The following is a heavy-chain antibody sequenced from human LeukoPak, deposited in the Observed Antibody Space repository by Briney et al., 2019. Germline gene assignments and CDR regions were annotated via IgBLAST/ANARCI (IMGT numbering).Heavy chain of an antibody. CDR2: INPSGGST. D-gene: IGHD3-22*01. V-gene: IGHV1-46*01. J-gene: IGHJ3*02. CDR3: ARVKGYYDSSGPSNAFDI. Sequence: ASVKVSCKASGHTFTSYYMHWVRQAPGQGLEWMGIINPSGGSTSYAQKFQGRVTMTRDMSTSTVYMELSSLRSEDTAVYYCARVKGYYDSSGPSNAFDIWGQGTMVTVSS. CDR1: GHTFTSYY.